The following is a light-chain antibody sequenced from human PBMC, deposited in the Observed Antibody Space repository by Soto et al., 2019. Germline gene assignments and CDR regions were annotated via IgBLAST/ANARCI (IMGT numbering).Light chain of an antibody. CDR3: ASWDDSLSTWE. CDR2: SSN. V-gene: IGLV1-47*02. J-gene: IGLJ3*02. Sequence: QSALTQSPSASGTPGQTITISCSGSTSNIGSNSVYWYQHFPETAPKLVIHSSNQRPSGVPGRFSGSKSGTSASLAISGLRSEDEADYFCASWDDSLSTWEFGGGTKVTVL. CDR1: TSNIGSNS.